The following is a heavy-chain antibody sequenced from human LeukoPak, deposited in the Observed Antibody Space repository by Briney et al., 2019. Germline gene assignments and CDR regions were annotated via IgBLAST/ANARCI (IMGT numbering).Heavy chain of an antibody. J-gene: IGHJ4*02. CDR1: GGSISSSSYY. CDR2: IYYSGST. D-gene: IGHD6-19*01. V-gene: IGHV4-39*01. CDR3: ASTATDLIAVAGPSIFDY. Sequence: KPSETLSLTCTVSGGSISSSSYYWGWIRQPPGKGLEWIGSIYYSGSTYYNPSLKSRVTISVDTSKNQFSLKLSSVTAAGTAVYYCASTATDLIAVAGPSIFDYWGQGTLVTVSS.